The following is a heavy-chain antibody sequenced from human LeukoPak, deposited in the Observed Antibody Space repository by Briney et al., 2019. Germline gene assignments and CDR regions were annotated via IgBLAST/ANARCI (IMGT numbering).Heavy chain of an antibody. J-gene: IGHJ4*02. Sequence: SETLSLTCTVSGDSISSYYWSWIRQPAGKGLEWIGRIHPSGSTNYNPSSKSRVTLSVDTSKNESSLKLSSVTAADTAVYYCARGPPPDLDYWGRGTLVTVSS. CDR1: GDSISSYY. CDR3: ARGPPPDLDY. CDR2: IHPSGST. V-gene: IGHV4-4*07.